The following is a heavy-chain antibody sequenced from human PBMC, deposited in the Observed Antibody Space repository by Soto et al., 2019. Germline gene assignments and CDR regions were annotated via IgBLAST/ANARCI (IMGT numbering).Heavy chain of an antibody. CDR1: GGSVSSGSYY. D-gene: IGHD1-7*01. CDR3: ARANSRDWFDP. Sequence: QVQLQESGPGLVKPSETLSLTCTVSGGSVSSGSYYWSWIRQPPGKGLEWIGYIYYSGSTNYNPSLKSRVTISVDTSKNQFSLKLSSVTAADTAVYYCARANSRDWFDPWGQGTLVTVSS. CDR2: IYYSGST. J-gene: IGHJ5*02. V-gene: IGHV4-61*01.